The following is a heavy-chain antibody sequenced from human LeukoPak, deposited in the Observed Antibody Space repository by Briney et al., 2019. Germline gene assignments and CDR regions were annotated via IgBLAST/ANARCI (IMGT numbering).Heavy chain of an antibody. CDR3: ARETGAVAGDY. Sequence: PGGSLRLSCAASGFTFSSYSMNWVRQAPGKGLEWVSSISSSSYIYYADSVKGRFTISRDNAKNSLYLQMNSVRAEDTAVYYCARETGAVAGDYWGQGTLVTVSS. CDR1: GFTFSSYS. J-gene: IGHJ4*02. CDR2: ISSSSYI. V-gene: IGHV3-21*01. D-gene: IGHD6-19*01.